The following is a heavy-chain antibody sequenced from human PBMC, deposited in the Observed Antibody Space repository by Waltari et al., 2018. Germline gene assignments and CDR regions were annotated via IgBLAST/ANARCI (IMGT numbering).Heavy chain of an antibody. CDR2: VDPEDGET. D-gene: IGHD5-12*01. CDR1: GYTFTAYY. V-gene: IGHV1-69-2*01. CDR3: ATVLIRGGYSGYDYRRGFDY. J-gene: IGHJ4*02. Sequence: EVQLVQSGAEVKKPGATVKISCKASGYTFTAYYMHWVHQAPGTGLEWMGRVDPEDGETIYAEKFQGRVTITADTSTDTAYMELSSLRSEDTAVYYCATVLIRGGYSGYDYRRGFDYWGQGTLVTVSS.